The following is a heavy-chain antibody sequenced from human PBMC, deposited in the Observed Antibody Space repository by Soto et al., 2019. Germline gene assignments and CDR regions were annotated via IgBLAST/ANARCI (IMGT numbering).Heavy chain of an antibody. D-gene: IGHD3-22*01. Sequence: QVQLQESGPGLVKPSETLSLSCNVSGDSITNSYWSWIRQSPGKGLEWIGYIYARGRTNYNPSLKSRVIISLDTSKNQVSLRLSSVTAADTAVYYCARDRYYDGSGFRRRDYWGQGTLVTVSS. V-gene: IGHV4-59*01. CDR1: GDSITNSY. J-gene: IGHJ4*02. CDR2: IYARGRT. CDR3: ARDRYYDGSGFRRRDY.